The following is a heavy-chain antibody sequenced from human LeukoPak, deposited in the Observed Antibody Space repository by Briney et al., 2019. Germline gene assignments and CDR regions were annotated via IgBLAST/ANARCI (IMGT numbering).Heavy chain of an antibody. CDR3: ARPYGSGSQLGYYYYGMDV. J-gene: IGHJ6*02. CDR1: GGTFISYA. V-gene: IGHV1-69*04. CDR2: IIPILGIA. D-gene: IGHD3-10*01. Sequence: ASVKVSCKASGGTFISYAISWVRQAPGQGLEWMGRIIPILGIANYAQKFQGRATITADKSTSTAYMELSSLRSEATAVYYCARPYGSGSQLGYYYYGMDVWGQGTTVTVSS.